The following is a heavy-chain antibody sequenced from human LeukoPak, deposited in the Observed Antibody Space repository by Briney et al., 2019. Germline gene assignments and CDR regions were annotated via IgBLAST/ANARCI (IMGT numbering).Heavy chain of an antibody. CDR2: INPSGGST. V-gene: IGHV1-46*01. Sequence: ASVKVSSKASGYTFTSYYMHWVRQAPGQGIEWMGIINPSGGSTSYAQKFQGRVTMTRDTSTRTVYMKLSSLRSEDTAAYYCARPRATGYSSSWYYFDYWGQGNLVTVSS. CDR3: ARPRATGYSSSWYYFDY. CDR1: GYTFTSYY. D-gene: IGHD6-13*01. J-gene: IGHJ4*02.